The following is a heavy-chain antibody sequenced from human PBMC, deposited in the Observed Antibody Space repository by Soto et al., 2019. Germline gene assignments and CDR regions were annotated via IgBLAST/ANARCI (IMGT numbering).Heavy chain of an antibody. CDR3: ARGQYSSGGGYFDY. V-gene: IGHV3-48*03. CDR1: GFTFSSYE. CDR2: ISSSGSTI. D-gene: IGHD6-19*01. J-gene: IGHJ4*02. Sequence: EVQLVESGGGLVQPGGSLRLSCAASGFTFSSYEMNWVRQAPGKGLEWVSYISSSGSTIYYADSVKGRFTISRDNAKNSLYLKMTSLRAGDTAVYYCARGQYSSGGGYFDYWGQETLVTVSS.